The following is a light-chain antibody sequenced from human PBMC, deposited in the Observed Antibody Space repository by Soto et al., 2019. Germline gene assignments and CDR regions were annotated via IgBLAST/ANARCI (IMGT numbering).Light chain of an antibody. CDR2: VGTGGIVG. CDR3: GADHGSGSNFVSV. Sequence: QSVLTQPPSASASLGASVTLTCTLSSGYSNYKVDWYQQRPGKGPRFVMRVGTGGIVGSKGDGIPDRFSVLGSGLNRYLTIKNIQEEDESDYHCGADHGSGSNFVSVFGGGTKVTV. CDR1: SGYSNYK. J-gene: IGLJ2*01. V-gene: IGLV9-49*01.